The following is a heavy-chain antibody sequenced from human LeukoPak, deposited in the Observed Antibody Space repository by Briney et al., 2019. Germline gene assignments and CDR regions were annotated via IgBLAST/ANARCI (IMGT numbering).Heavy chain of an antibody. CDR3: EKESSTSPFEI. V-gene: IGHV3-7*03. CDR2: IKEDGSEK. D-gene: IGHD6-6*01. Sequence: PGGSLRLSCAASGFTFSSYAMHWVRQAPGKGLEWVANIKEDGSEKYYVDSVKGRFTISRDNAKNSLYLQMNSLRAEDTVVYYCEKESSTSPFEIWGQGTMVTVSS. J-gene: IGHJ3*02. CDR1: GFTFSSYA.